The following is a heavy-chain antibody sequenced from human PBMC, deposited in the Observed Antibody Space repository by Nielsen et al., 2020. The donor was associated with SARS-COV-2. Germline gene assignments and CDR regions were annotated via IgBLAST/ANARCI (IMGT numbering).Heavy chain of an antibody. CDR2: ISSSSSYI. Sequence: GGSLRLSCAASGFTCRSNSMNGVRQAPGKGLEWVSSISSSSSYIYYADSVKGRFTISRDNAKNSLYLQMNSLRAEDTAVYYCARDGEIMITFGGLMDVWGKGTTVTVSS. CDR3: ARDGEIMITFGGLMDV. CDR1: GFTCRSNS. V-gene: IGHV3-21*01. J-gene: IGHJ6*03. D-gene: IGHD3-16*01.